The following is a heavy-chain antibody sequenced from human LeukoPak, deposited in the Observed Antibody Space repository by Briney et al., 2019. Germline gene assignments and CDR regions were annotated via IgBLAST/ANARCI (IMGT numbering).Heavy chain of an antibody. Sequence: PGGSLRLSCAASGFTFDDYGMSWVRQAPGKGLEWVSGINWNGGSTGYADSVKGRFTISRDNAKNSLYLQMNSLRAEDTALYYCARYSGSYYGGYYYYMDVWGKGTTVTVSS. CDR3: ARYSGSYYGGYYYYMDV. CDR1: GFTFDDYG. CDR2: INWNGGST. D-gene: IGHD1-26*01. J-gene: IGHJ6*03. V-gene: IGHV3-20*04.